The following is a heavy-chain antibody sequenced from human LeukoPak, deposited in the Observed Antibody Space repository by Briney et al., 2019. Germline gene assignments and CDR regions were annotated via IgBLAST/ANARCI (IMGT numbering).Heavy chain of an antibody. CDR2: IISSSSYI. J-gene: IGHJ3*02. Sequence: PGGSLRLSCAASGFTFSSYSMNWVRQAPGKGLEWVSSIISSSSYIYYADSVKGRFTISRDNAKNSLYLQMNSLRAEDTAVYYCARGQYCSSTSCPGAFDIWGQGTMVTVSS. V-gene: IGHV3-21*01. D-gene: IGHD2-2*01. CDR3: ARGQYCSSTSCPGAFDI. CDR1: GFTFSSYS.